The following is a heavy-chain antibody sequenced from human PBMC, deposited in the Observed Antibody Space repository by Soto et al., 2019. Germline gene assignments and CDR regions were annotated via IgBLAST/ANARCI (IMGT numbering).Heavy chain of an antibody. V-gene: IGHV1-18*01. CDR2: ISAYNGNT. CDR3: ARDLDGYGDYLDYYYYYMDV. J-gene: IGHJ6*03. Sequence: GASVKVSCKASDYTFTSFGISWVRQAPGQGLEWMGWISAYNGNTNYAQKLQGRVTMTTDTSTSTAYMKLRSLRSDDTAVYYCARDLDGYGDYLDYYYYYMDVWGKGTTVTVSS. D-gene: IGHD4-17*01. CDR1: DYTFTSFG.